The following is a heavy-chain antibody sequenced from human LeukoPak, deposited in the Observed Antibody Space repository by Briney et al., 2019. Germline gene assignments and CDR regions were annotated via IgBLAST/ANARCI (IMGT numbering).Heavy chain of an antibody. CDR2: IYHSGST. V-gene: IGHV4-4*02. J-gene: IGHJ4*02. Sequence: SETLSLTCAVSGGSISSSNWWSWVRQPPGKGLEWIGEIYHSGSTNYNPSLKSRVTISVDKSKNQFTLKLSSVTAADTAVYYCASSPPHYGVVDYWDQGTLVTVSS. CDR3: ASSPPHYGVVDY. D-gene: IGHD4-17*01. CDR1: GGSISSSNW.